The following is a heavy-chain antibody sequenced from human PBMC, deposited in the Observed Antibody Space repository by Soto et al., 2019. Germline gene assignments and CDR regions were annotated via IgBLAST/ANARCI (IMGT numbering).Heavy chain of an antibody. D-gene: IGHD3-10*01. CDR1: GFIFSDYA. J-gene: IGHJ4*02. CDR2: ISSNGGST. Sequence: EVQLVESGGGLVQPGGSLRLSCAASGFIFSDYALHWVRQAPGKGLEYVSAISSNGGSTYYTNSVKGRFTISRDNSKNTLYLQRGILRAEDMAVYYCAREARGFRVYYFDSWGQGTLVIVSS. V-gene: IGHV3-64*01. CDR3: AREARGFRVYYFDS.